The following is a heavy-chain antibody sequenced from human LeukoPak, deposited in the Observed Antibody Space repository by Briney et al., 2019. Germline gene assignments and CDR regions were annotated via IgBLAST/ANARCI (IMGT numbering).Heavy chain of an antibody. D-gene: IGHD3-10*01. Sequence: GGSLRLSCAASGFTFSSYAMSWVRQAPGRGLEWVSGISGSGGSTYYADSVKGRFTISRDNSKNRLYLQMNSLRAEDTAVYYCAKRPRGNYLDPFDYWGQGTLVTVSS. CDR1: GFTFSSYA. CDR3: AKRPRGNYLDPFDY. CDR2: ISGSGGST. V-gene: IGHV3-23*01. J-gene: IGHJ4*02.